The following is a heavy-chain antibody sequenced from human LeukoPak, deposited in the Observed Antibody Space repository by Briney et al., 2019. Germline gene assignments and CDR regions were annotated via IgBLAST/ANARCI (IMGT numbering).Heavy chain of an antibody. V-gene: IGHV4-59*01. CDR1: GFSLSSYY. CDR2: IYYSGST. Sequence: KSSETLSLTCTVSGFSLSSYYGSWIRQPPGKGLEWIGYIYYSGSTNYNPSLKSRVTISVDTSKNQFSLKLSSVTAADTAVYYCARVSAYYYMDVWGIGTTVTISS. J-gene: IGHJ6*03. CDR3: ARVSAYYYMDV.